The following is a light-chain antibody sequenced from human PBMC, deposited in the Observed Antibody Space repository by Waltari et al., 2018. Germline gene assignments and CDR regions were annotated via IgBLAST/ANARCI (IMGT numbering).Light chain of an antibody. J-gene: IGKJ4*01. CDR3: QQYTNWPLT. V-gene: IGKV3-15*01. CDR2: GAS. CDR1: QSVSSN. Sequence: EIVMTQSLATLSVSPGERATLSCRASQSVSSNLAWYQQKPGQAPSLLIYGASTRATGIPARFSGSGSGTEFTLTISSLQSEDFAVYYCQQYTNWPLTFGGGTKVEIK.